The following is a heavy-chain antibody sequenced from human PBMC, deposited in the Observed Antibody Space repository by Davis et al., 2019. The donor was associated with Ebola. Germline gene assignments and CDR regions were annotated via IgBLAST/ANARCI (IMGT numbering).Heavy chain of an antibody. CDR1: GGSISGSS. Sequence: PSETLSLTCTVSGGSISGSSWSWIRQPPGKGLEWIGYIFDSGSTNYNPSLKSRVTMSVDTSKNQFSLNLSSVTAADTAVYYCARHASTPNFFDSSGRPYYYYFHGMGVWGPGTTVTVSS. J-gene: IGHJ6*02. CDR3: ARHASTPNFFDSSGRPYYYYFHGMGV. V-gene: IGHV4-59*08. D-gene: IGHD3-22*01. CDR2: IFDSGST.